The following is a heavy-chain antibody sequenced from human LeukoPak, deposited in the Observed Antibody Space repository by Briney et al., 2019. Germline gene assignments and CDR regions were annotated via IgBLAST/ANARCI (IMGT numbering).Heavy chain of an antibody. D-gene: IGHD6-13*01. Sequence: ASVKVSCKASGYTFTGYYMHWVRQAPGQGLEWMGWMNPNSGNTGYAQKFQGRVTMTRNTSISTAYMELSSLRSEDTAVYYCARGLGRGRYSSSSINYWGQGTLVTVSS. CDR3: ARGLGRGRYSSSSINY. CDR2: MNPNSGNT. CDR1: GYTFTGYY. V-gene: IGHV1-8*02. J-gene: IGHJ4*02.